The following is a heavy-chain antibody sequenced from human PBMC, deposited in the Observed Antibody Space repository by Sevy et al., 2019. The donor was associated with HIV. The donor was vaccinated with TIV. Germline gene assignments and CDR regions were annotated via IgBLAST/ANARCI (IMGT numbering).Heavy chain of an antibody. D-gene: IGHD2-15*01. Sequence: ASVKVSCKASGGTFSSYAISWVRQAPGQGLEWMGGIIPIFGTANYEQKFQGRVTITADESTGTAYMGLSSLGSEDTAVYYCARVYCSGGSCYSEHYYYGMDVWGQGTTVTVSS. J-gene: IGHJ6*02. CDR3: ARVYCSGGSCYSEHYYYGMDV. V-gene: IGHV1-69*13. CDR1: GGTFSSYA. CDR2: IIPIFGTA.